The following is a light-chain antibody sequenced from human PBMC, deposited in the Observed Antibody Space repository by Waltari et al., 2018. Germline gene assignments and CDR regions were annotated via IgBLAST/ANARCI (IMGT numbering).Light chain of an antibody. CDR1: SSDIGFYNY. V-gene: IGLV2-14*01. Sequence: QSALTQPASVSGSPGQSITISCTGTSSDIGFYNYVSWYQQHPGKAPKLMIYDVSDRPSGVSNLFAVTKSGNTASLTISGLQAEDEADYYCNSYAGSSSWVFGGGTKLTVL. CDR2: DVS. J-gene: IGLJ3*02. CDR3: NSYAGSSSWV.